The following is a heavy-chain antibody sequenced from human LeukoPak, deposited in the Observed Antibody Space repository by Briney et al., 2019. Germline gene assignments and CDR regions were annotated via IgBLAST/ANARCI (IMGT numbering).Heavy chain of an antibody. Sequence: GRSLRLSCAASGYTFSDYGMHWVRQAPGKGLEWVAAFWADGSKQSYEDSVKGRFTISRDISKSTLYLQMNSLRVEDTAVYYCARDLSVSGLHFCGQGTMVTVS. CDR2: FWADGSKQ. CDR1: GYTFSDYG. D-gene: IGHD3-3*01. CDR3: ARDLSVSGLHF. V-gene: IGHV3-33*01. J-gene: IGHJ3*01.